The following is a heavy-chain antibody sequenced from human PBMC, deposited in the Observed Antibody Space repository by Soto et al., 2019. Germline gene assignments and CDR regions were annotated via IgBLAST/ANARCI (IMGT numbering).Heavy chain of an antibody. CDR2: ISAYNGNT. CDR1: GYTFTSYV. Sequence: ASVKVSCKASGYTFTSYVISWVRQAPGQGLEWMGWISAYNGNTNYAQKLQGRVTMTTDTSTSTAYMELRSLRSDDTAVYYCARVVLTILYSSRFPYYMVVWGKGTTVTVSS. CDR3: ARVVLTILYSSRFPYYMVV. J-gene: IGHJ6*03. V-gene: IGHV1-18*01. D-gene: IGHD6-13*01.